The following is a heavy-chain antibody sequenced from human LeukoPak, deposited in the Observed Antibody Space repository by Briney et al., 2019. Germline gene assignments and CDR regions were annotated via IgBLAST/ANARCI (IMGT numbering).Heavy chain of an antibody. CDR3: AKDREYYGSGSHGDY. V-gene: IGHV3-30*18. Sequence: AGGSLRLSCAASGFTFSSYGMHWVRQAPGKGLEWVAVISYDGSNKYYADSVKGRFTISRDNSKNTLYLQMNSLRAEDTAVYYCAKDREYYGSGSHGDYWGQGTLVTVSS. J-gene: IGHJ4*02. CDR1: GFTFSSYG. CDR2: ISYDGSNK. D-gene: IGHD3-10*01.